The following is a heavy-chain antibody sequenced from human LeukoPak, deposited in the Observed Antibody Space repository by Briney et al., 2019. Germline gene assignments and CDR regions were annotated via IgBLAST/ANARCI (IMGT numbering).Heavy chain of an antibody. J-gene: IGHJ4*02. V-gene: IGHV4-61*05. Sequence: ASETLSLTCTVSGGSITSSSSYWGWIRQPPGKGLEWIGYIYYSGYTNYNPSLKSRVTISVDTSKNQFSLKLSSVTAADTAVYYCARRYYTNGVYYYDYWGQGTLVTVSS. CDR3: ARRYYTNGVYYYDY. CDR2: IYYSGYT. D-gene: IGHD2-8*01. CDR1: GGSITSSSSY.